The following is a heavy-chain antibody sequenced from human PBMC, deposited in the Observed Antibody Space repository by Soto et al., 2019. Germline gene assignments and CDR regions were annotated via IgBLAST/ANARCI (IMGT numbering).Heavy chain of an antibody. V-gene: IGHV1-3*01. CDR3: ARTVGYYYGMDV. CDR1: GYTFTSYA. Sequence: QVQLVQSGAEVKKPGASVKVSCKASGYTFTSYAMHWVRQAPGQRLEWMGWINAGNGNTKYSQKFQGRVTITRDTSASTDYMELSSLRSEDTGVYYCARTVGYYYGMDVWGQGTTVTVSS. CDR2: INAGNGNT. J-gene: IGHJ6*02. D-gene: IGHD4-17*01.